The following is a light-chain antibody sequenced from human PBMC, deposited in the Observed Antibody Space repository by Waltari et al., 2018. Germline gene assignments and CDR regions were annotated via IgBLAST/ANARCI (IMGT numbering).Light chain of an antibody. CDR1: RDISNY. CDR2: YAS. J-gene: IGKJ1*01. Sequence: DIQMTQSPSSLSASVGDTVTITCRASRDISNYLAWYQQKPGKAPKPLIYYASNLESGVPSRFSGSGSGTDFILTISSLQPEDFATYYCQQHNNYPRTFGQGTKVEIK. V-gene: IGKV1-16*01. CDR3: QQHNNYPRT.